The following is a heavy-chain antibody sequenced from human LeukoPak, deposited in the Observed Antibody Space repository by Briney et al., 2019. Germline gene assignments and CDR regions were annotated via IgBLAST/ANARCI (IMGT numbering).Heavy chain of an antibody. J-gene: IGHJ3*02. CDR1: GFSFLNYT. CDR2: ISSGSSYI. D-gene: IGHD1-26*01. V-gene: IGHV3-21*01. Sequence: AGGSLRLSCVASGFSFLNYTMKWVRQAPGKGLEWVSSISSGSSYIYYSDSEKGRFTLSRDNAKNSLFLQMNSLRAEDTAVYYCARVRGGSGRSYAADAFDIWGQGTMVTVSS. CDR3: ARVRGGSGRSYAADAFDI.